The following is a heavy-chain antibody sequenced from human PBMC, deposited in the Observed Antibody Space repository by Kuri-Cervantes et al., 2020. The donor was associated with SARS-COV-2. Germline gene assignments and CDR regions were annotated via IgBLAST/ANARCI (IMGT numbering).Heavy chain of an antibody. CDR1: GFTFSSYA. CDR3: ASASGYSSLNYFDY. Sequence: GESLKISCSASGFTFSSYAMHWVRQAPGKGLEYVSAISSNGGSIYYADSVKGRFTISRDNSKNTLYLQMNSLRAEDTAVYYCASASGYSSLNYFDYWGQGTLVTVSS. V-gene: IGHV3-64*04. D-gene: IGHD6-13*01. J-gene: IGHJ4*02. CDR2: ISSNGGSI.